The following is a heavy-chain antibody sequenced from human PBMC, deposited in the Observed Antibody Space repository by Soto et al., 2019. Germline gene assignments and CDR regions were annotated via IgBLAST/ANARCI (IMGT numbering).Heavy chain of an antibody. V-gene: IGHV4-59*01. CDR1: GGSISSYY. CDR2: IYYTGST. J-gene: IGHJ6*02. Sequence: SETLSLTCTVSGGSISSYYWNWIRQPPGKGLEWIGYIYYTGSTNYNPSLRSRVTISVDTSKNQFSLKLTSVTAADTAVYYCARDEMALPYLGGYSYAMDVWGQGTMVTLAS. CDR3: ARDEMALPYLGGYSYAMDV. D-gene: IGHD3-10*01.